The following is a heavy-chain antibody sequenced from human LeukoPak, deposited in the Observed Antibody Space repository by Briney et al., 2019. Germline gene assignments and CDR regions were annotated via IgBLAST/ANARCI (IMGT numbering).Heavy chain of an antibody. J-gene: IGHJ4*02. CDR2: ISYDGSNK. CDR3: ARDYGSGSYLEYYFDY. D-gene: IGHD3-10*01. Sequence: PGGSLRLSCAASGFTFSSYAMHWVRQAPGKGLEWVAVISYDGSNKYYADSVKGRFTISRDNSKNTLYLQMNSLRAEDTAVYYCARDYGSGSYLEYYFDYWGQGTLVTVSS. CDR1: GFTFSSYA. V-gene: IGHV3-30-3*01.